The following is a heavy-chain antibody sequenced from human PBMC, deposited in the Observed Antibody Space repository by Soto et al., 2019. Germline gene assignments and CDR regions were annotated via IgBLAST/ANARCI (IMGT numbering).Heavy chain of an antibody. J-gene: IGHJ3*02. CDR1: GYTPTELS. Sequence: ASVKVSCKVSGYTPTELSMHWVRQAPGKGLEWMGGFDPEDGETIYAQKFQGRVTMTEDTSTDTAYMELSSLRSEDTAVYYCATGVSGWYRRSAFDIWGQGTMVTVSS. V-gene: IGHV1-24*01. CDR2: FDPEDGET. D-gene: IGHD6-19*01. CDR3: ATGVSGWYRRSAFDI.